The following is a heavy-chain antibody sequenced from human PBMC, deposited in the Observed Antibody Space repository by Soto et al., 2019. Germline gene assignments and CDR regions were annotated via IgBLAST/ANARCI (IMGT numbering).Heavy chain of an antibody. D-gene: IGHD1-26*01. V-gene: IGHV3-72*01. CDR2: FRNKTQAYTT. Sequence: GGSLRLSCAASGFTFSDHYMDWVRQAPGKGLEWVGRFRNKTQAYTTEYATSVKGRFIISRDDSENSLYLQMNGLKSEDTAMYYCTRRLPTSGRYYFDQWGQGTLVTVSS. CDR3: TRRLPTSGRYYFDQ. J-gene: IGHJ4*02. CDR1: GFTFSDHY.